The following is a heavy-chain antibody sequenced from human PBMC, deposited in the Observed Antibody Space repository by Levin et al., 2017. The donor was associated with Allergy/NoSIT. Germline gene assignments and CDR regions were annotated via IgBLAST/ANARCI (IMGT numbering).Heavy chain of an antibody. J-gene: IGHJ4*02. CDR2: ISGSGRI. Sequence: PGGSLRLSCAASGFTFSRYAMSWVRQAPGKGLEWVSAISGSGRIYYADSVKGRFTISRDNSKNTLYLQMNSLRAEDTAVYFCAKDSDSDFGDDYFGSWGQGTLVTVSS. CDR1: GFTFSRYA. CDR3: AKDSDSDFGDDYFGS. V-gene: IGHV3-23*01. D-gene: IGHD4-17*01.